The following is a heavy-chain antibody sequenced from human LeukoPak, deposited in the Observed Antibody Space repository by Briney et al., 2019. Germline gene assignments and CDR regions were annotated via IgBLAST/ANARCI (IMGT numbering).Heavy chain of an antibody. CDR2: INPNSGAT. CDR1: GYTFTGYY. Sequence: ASVKVSCKASGYTFTGYYMHWVRQAPGQGLEWMGWINPNSGATNYAQKFQGRVTMTRDTSISTAYMEVSRLRSDDTAVYYCARDRYGDGFAHLDYWGQGALVTVSS. J-gene: IGHJ4*02. V-gene: IGHV1-2*02. D-gene: IGHD5-24*01. CDR3: ARDRYGDGFAHLDY.